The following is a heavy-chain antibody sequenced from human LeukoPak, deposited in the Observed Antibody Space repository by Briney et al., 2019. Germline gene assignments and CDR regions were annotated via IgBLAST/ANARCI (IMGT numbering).Heavy chain of an antibody. Sequence: GRSLRLSCAASGFTFSSYAMHWVRQAPGKGLEWVAVISYDGSNKHYADSVKGRFTISRDNSKNTLYLQMNSLRAEDTAVYYCARAIAVAEGYWGQGTLVTVSS. D-gene: IGHD6-19*01. J-gene: IGHJ4*02. CDR2: ISYDGSNK. V-gene: IGHV3-30*04. CDR3: ARAIAVAEGY. CDR1: GFTFSSYA.